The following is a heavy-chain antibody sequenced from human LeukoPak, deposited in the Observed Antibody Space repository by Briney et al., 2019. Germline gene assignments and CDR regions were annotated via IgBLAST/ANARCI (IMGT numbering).Heavy chain of an antibody. CDR2: ISAYNGNT. D-gene: IGHD6-13*01. V-gene: IGHV1-18*01. J-gene: IGHJ5*02. CDR1: GYTFTSYG. Sequence: ASVKVSCKASGYTFTSYGISWVRQAPGQGLEWMGWISAYNGNTNYAQKLQGRVTMTTDTSTSTAYMELRSLRSDDTAVYYCARDPPYYSGSWYGFDPWGQGTLVTVSS. CDR3: ARDPPYYSGSWYGFDP.